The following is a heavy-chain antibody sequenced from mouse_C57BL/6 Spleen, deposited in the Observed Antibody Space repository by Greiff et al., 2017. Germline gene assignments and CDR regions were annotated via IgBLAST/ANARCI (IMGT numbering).Heavy chain of an antibody. J-gene: IGHJ1*03. V-gene: IGHV10-1*01. CDR3: VRNYYGSLWYFDV. CDR2: IRSKSNNYAT. D-gene: IGHD1-1*01. Sequence: EPGGGLVQPKGSLKLSCAASGFSFNTYAMNWVRQAPGKGLEWVARIRSKSNNYATYYADSVKDRFTISRDDSESMLYLQMNNLKTEDTAMYYCVRNYYGSLWYFDVWGTGTTVTVSS. CDR1: GFSFNTYA.